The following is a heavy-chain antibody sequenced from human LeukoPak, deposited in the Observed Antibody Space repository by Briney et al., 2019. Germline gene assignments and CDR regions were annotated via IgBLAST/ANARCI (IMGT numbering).Heavy chain of an antibody. V-gene: IGHV1-24*01. CDR1: GYTLTELS. CDR2: FDPEDGAT. D-gene: IGHD6-19*01. CDR3: ATRGAGTYYYYYGMDV. Sequence: ASVKVSCMVSGYTLTELSMHWVRQAPGKGLEWRGGFDPEDGATIYAQKFQGRVTMTEDTSTDTAYMELSSLRSEDTAVYYCATRGAGTYYYYYGMDVWGQGTTVTVSS. J-gene: IGHJ6*02.